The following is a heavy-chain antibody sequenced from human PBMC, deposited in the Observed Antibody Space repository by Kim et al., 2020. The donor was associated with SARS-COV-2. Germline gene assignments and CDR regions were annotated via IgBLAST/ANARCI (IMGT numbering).Heavy chain of an antibody. CDR3: ARAIASTVTGLDW. Sequence: ADSVKDRFTISKDNAKHTVYRQMNSLRVEDTAVYYCARAIASTVTGLDWWGQGTQVTVSS. J-gene: IGHJ4*02. V-gene: IGHV3-74*01. D-gene: IGHD4-17*01.